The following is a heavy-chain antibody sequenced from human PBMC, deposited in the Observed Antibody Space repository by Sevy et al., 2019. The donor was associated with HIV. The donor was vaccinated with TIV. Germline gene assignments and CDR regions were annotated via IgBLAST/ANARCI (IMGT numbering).Heavy chain of an antibody. CDR1: GESFSGYY. CDR2: INDSGST. J-gene: IGHJ5*02. D-gene: IGHD6-19*01. CDR3: ARDMGGLAVAGKGWFDP. V-gene: IGHV4-34*01. Sequence: SETLSLTCAVYGESFSGYYWSWIRQPPEKGLEWIGEINDSGSTNYNPSLKSRVTISVDTSKNQFSLKLSSVTAADTAVYYCARDMGGLAVAGKGWFDPWGQRMLVTVSS.